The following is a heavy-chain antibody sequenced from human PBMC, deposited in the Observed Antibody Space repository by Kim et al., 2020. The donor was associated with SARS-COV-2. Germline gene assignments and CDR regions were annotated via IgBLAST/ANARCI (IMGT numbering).Heavy chain of an antibody. D-gene: IGHD1-26*01. J-gene: IGHJ4*02. CDR2: RT. CDR3: AWGVVGAIDY. V-gene: IGHV3-23*01. Sequence: RTYEPDSVKGRFTISRDNSKNAMYLQMNRLRAEDTAVYYCAWGVVGAIDYWGQGTLVTVSS.